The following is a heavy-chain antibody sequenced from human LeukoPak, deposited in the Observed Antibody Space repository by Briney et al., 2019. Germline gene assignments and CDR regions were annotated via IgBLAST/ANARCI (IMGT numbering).Heavy chain of an antibody. CDR1: DLTFSSYG. J-gene: IGHJ4*02. Sequence: GSLRLSYAAADLTFSSYGMHWVRPAPGKGLEWVAFIRYDGSNKYYADSVKGRFTISRDNSKNTLYLQMNSLRAEDTAVYYCAKEIGSYSSSWFDYWGQGTLVTVST. CDR2: IRYDGSNK. V-gene: IGHV3-30*02. CDR3: AKEIGSYSSSWFDY. D-gene: IGHD6-13*01.